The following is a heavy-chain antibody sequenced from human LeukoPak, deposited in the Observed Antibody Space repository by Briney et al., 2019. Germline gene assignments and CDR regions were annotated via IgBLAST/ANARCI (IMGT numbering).Heavy chain of an antibody. CDR2: FKSKTDGGTT. CDR1: GFPFSNAW. V-gene: IGHV3-15*01. Sequence: GGSLRLSCAASGFPFSNAWMRWVRQAPGKGLEWVGRFKSKTDGGTTDYAAPVKGRFTISRDDSKNTLYLQMNSLKTEDTAVYYCTTSYYGSGSYYRHFDYWGQGTLVTVSS. J-gene: IGHJ4*02. D-gene: IGHD3-10*01. CDR3: TTSYYGSGSYYRHFDY.